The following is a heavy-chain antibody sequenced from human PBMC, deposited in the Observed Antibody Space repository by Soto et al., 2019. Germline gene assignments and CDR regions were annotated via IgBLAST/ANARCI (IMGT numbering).Heavy chain of an antibody. D-gene: IGHD3-22*01. CDR3: ARSYYYDSSGYPPSYGMDV. Sequence: EVQLVESGGGLVKPGGSLRLSCAASGLTFSSYSMNWVRQAPGKGLEGVSSISSSSSYIYYADSVKGRFTISRDNAKNSLYLQMNSLRAEDTAVYYCARSYYYDSSGYPPSYGMDVWGQGTTVTVSS. V-gene: IGHV3-21*01. CDR2: ISSSSSYI. CDR1: GLTFSSYS. J-gene: IGHJ6*02.